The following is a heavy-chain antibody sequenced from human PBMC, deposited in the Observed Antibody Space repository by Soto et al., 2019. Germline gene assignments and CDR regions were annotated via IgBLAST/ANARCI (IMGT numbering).Heavy chain of an antibody. V-gene: IGHV3-64D*06. J-gene: IGHJ4*02. CDR3: VKAEGFWKAAS. D-gene: IGHD3-3*01. Sequence: EVQLVESGGGLVQPGGSLRLSCSASGFTFSSYAMHWVRQAPGKGLEYVSAISSNGGSTYYADSVKGRFTISRDNSKNTLYIQMSSLRAEDTAVYYCVKAEGFWKAASWGQGTLVTVSS. CDR1: GFTFSSYA. CDR2: ISSNGGST.